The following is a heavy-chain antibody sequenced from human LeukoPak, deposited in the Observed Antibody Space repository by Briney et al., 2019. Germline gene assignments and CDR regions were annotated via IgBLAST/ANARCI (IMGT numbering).Heavy chain of an antibody. Sequence: GGSLRLSCAASGFTFSDYYMSWIRQAPGKGLDWVSYISSSGSTIYYADSVKGRFTISRDNAKNSLYLQMNSLRAEDTAVYYCARDLDVVVPAAVAFDIWGQGTMVTVSS. CDR3: ARDLDVVVPAAVAFDI. CDR2: ISSSGSTI. V-gene: IGHV3-11*01. CDR1: GFTFSDYY. D-gene: IGHD2-2*01. J-gene: IGHJ3*02.